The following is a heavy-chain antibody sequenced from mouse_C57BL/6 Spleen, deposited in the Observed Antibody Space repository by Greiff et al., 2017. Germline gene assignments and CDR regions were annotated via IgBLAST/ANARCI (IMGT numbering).Heavy chain of an antibody. CDR1: GYTFTSYW. J-gene: IGHJ1*03. CDR3: ARSIITTVVAPYFDV. D-gene: IGHD1-1*01. Sequence: QVQLQQPGAELVRPGSSVKLSCKASGYTFTSYWMDWVKQRPGQGLEWIGNIYPSDSETHYNQKFKDKATLTVDKSSSTAYMQLSSLTSEDSAVXYCARSIITTVVAPYFDVWGTGTTVTVSS. V-gene: IGHV1-61*01. CDR2: IYPSDSET.